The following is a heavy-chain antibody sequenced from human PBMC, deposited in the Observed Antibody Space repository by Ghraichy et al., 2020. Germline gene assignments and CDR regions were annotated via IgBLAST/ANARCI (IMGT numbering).Heavy chain of an antibody. Sequence: GGSLRLSCAASGFTFSSYGMHWVRQAPGKGLEWVALIWYDGSNKYYADSVKGRFTISRDNSKNTLYLQMNSLRAEDTAVYYCAKTRDSSSWYRYYFDYWGQGTLVTVSS. CDR1: GFTFSSYG. J-gene: IGHJ4*02. D-gene: IGHD6-13*01. V-gene: IGHV3-33*06. CDR2: IWYDGSNK. CDR3: AKTRDSSSWYRYYFDY.